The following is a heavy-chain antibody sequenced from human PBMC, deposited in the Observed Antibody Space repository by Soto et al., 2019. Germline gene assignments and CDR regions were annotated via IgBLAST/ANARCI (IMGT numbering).Heavy chain of an antibody. CDR3: ARYNAASGTYYFDF. Sequence: SETLSLTCTVSGGSISSSSYYWGWIRQPPGKGLEWIGSIYYSGSTYYNPSLKSRVTISVDTSKNQFSLKLSSVTAADTAVYYWARYNAASGTYYFDFWGQGALVTVPS. V-gene: IGHV4-39*01. J-gene: IGHJ4*02. CDR2: IYYSGST. D-gene: IGHD6-13*01. CDR1: GGSISSSSYY.